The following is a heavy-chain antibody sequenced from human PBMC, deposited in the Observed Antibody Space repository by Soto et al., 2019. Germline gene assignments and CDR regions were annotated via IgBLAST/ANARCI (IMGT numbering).Heavy chain of an antibody. D-gene: IGHD3-22*01. CDR3: ARSRAYYYDSSGLLFDY. CDR2: IYYSGST. CDR1: GGSITSGDYY. J-gene: IGHJ4*02. Sequence: QVQLQESGPGLVKPSQTLSLTCTVSGGSITSGDYYWSWIRQPPGKGLECIGYIYYSGSTYYNPSLKRRVTISVDTSKHQFSRTLSSVTAADTAVYYCARSRAYYYDSSGLLFDYWGQGTLVTVSS. V-gene: IGHV4-30-4*01.